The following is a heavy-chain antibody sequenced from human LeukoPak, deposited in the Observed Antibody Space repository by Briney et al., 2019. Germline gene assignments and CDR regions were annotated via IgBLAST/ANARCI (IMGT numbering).Heavy chain of an antibody. J-gene: IGHJ6*02. CDR2: INHSGST. D-gene: IGHD3-9*01. V-gene: IGHV4-34*01. CDR3: ARQDRKDILTGYYYYYYGMDV. Sequence: SETLSLTCAVYGGSFSGYYWSWIRQPPGKGVEWIGEINHSGSTNYNPSLKSRVTISVDTSKNQFSLKLSSVTAADTAVYYCARQDRKDILTGYYYYYYGMDVWGQGTTVTVSS. CDR1: GGSFSGYY.